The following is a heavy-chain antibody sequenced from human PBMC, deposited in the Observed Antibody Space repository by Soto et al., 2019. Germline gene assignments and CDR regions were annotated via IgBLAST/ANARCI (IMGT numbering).Heavy chain of an antibody. CDR1: GFTFSSYA. J-gene: IGHJ1*01. CDR3: AKGLAPEIYGDYVRLYFQH. V-gene: IGHV3-23*01. D-gene: IGHD4-17*01. CDR2: ISGSGGST. Sequence: GGSLRLSCAASGFTFSSYAMSWVRQAPGKGLEWVSAISGSGGSTYYADSVKGRFTISRDNSKNTLYLQMNSLRAEDTAVYYCAKGLAPEIYGDYVRLYFQHWGQGTLVTVSS.